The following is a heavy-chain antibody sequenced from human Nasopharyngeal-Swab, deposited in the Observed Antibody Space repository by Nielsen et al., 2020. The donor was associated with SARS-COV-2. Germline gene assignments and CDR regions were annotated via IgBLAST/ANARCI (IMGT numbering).Heavy chain of an antibody. CDR3: EGGRKRRRGEAVGI. D-gene: IGHD3-10*01. CDR1: AGTFSSYA. CDR2: IIPIFGTA. V-gene: IGHV1-69*13. J-gene: IGHJ3*02. Sequence: SVKVSCKASAGTFSSYAVSWVRQAPGQGLEWMGGIIPIFGTANYAQKFQGRVTITADESTSTAFMELSSLRSEDTAVYYCEGGRKRRRGEAVGIWGQGTMGTVSS.